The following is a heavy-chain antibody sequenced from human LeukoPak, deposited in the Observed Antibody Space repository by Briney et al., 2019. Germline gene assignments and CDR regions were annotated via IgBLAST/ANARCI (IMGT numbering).Heavy chain of an antibody. CDR1: GGSISSHY. CDR2: IYYSGST. V-gene: IGHV4-59*11. CDR3: AREDDWNPAFDY. D-gene: IGHD1-1*01. Sequence: SETLSLTCTVSGGSISSHYWSWIRQPPGKGLEWMGYIYYSGSTNYNPSLKSRVTISGDTPKNQFSLTLSSVTAADTDVSYYAREDDWNPAFDYWGQGTLVTVSS. J-gene: IGHJ4*02.